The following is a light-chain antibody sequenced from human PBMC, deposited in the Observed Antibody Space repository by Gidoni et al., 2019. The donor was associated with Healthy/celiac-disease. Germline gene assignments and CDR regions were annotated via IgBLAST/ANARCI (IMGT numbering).Light chain of an antibody. Sequence: DIVMTQSPDSLAVSLGERATINCKSSQSVLYSSNNNNYLVWYQQKPGQPPKLLIYWASTRESGVPDRFSGSGSGTDFTLTISSLQAEDVAVYYCQQYYSTPHTFXQXTKLEIK. CDR1: QSVLYSSNNNNY. CDR3: QQYYSTPHT. V-gene: IGKV4-1*01. J-gene: IGKJ2*01. CDR2: WAS.